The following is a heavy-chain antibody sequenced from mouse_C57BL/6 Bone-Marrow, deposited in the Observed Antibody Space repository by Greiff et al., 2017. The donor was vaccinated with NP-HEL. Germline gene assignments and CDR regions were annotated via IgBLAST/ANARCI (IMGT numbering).Heavy chain of an antibody. J-gene: IGHJ4*01. D-gene: IGHD3-1*01. CDR1: GYTFTSYW. Sequence: VKLQQPGAELVKPGASVKMSCKASGYTFTSYWITWVKQRLGQGLEWIGDIYPGSGSTNYNEKFKSKATLTVDTSSSTAYMQLSSLTSEDSAVYYCARSGGGYYAMDYWGQGTSVTVSS. CDR3: ARSGGGYYAMDY. V-gene: IGHV1-55*01. CDR2: IYPGSGST.